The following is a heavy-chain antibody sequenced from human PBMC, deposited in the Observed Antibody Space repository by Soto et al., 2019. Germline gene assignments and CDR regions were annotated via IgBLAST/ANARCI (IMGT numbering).Heavy chain of an antibody. V-gene: IGHV1-2*02. Sequence: VQLAQSGAEAKKPGASVKVSCKTSGASFNDYYIHWVRQAPGQGLEWMGWINPNGGATKYAQKFQGRVTVPRDTSIRTVYMELSSLRSDDTAVYYCARERGGATPTLVYYYFYMDVWGKGTTVTVSS. D-gene: IGHD5-12*01. J-gene: IGHJ6*03. CDR1: GASFNDYY. CDR3: ARERGGATPTLVYYYFYMDV. CDR2: INPNGGAT.